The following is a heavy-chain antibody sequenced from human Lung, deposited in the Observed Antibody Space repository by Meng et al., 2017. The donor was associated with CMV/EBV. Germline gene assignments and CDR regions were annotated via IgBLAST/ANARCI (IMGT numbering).Heavy chain of an antibody. V-gene: IGHV4-39*07. Sequence: GSLRLXCTASGGSISSSSYYWGWIRQPPGKGLEWIGSIYYSGSTYYNPSLKSRVTISVDTSKNQFSLKLSSVTAADTAVYYCARDLYCSSTSCYLEYYYYGMDVWGQGXTVTVSS. CDR3: ARDLYCSSTSCYLEYYYYGMDV. D-gene: IGHD2-2*01. CDR1: GGSISSSSYY. J-gene: IGHJ6*02. CDR2: IYYSGST.